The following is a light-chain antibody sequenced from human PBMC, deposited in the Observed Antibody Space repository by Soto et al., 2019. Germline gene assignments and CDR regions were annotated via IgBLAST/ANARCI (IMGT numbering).Light chain of an antibody. CDR3: QSYDNCPHWV. CDR2: ANI. J-gene: IGLJ3*02. V-gene: IGLV1-40*01. Sequence: QSVLTQPPSVSGAPGQRVTISCTGSSSNIGAGYVVHWYQQVPGTAPRLLIYANIHRPSGVPDRFSGSKSGTSASLAITGLQADDEADFYCQSYDNCPHWVFGGGTKLTVL. CDR1: SSNIGAGYV.